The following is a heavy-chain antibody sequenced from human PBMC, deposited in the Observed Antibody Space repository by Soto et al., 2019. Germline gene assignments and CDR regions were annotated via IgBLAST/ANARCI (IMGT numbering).Heavy chain of an antibody. D-gene: IGHD6-13*01. CDR3: AKEFSSSWSLYYYYGMDV. CDR2: ISYDGSNK. V-gene: IGHV3-30*18. Sequence: GGSLRLSCAASGFTFSSYGMHWVRQAPGKGLEWVAVISYDGSNKYYADSVKGRFTISRDNSKNTLYLQMNSLRAEDTAVYYCAKEFSSSWSLYYYYGMDVWGQGTTVTVSS. CDR1: GFTFSSYG. J-gene: IGHJ6*02.